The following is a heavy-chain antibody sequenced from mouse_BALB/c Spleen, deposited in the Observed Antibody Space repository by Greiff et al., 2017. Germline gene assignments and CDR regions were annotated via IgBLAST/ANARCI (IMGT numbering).Heavy chain of an antibody. D-gene: IGHD1-1*01. V-gene: IGHV1-7*01. J-gene: IGHJ4*01. CDR2: INPSTGYT. CDR3: ARFITPMDY. Sequence: QVHVKQSGAELAKPGASVKMSCKASGYTFTSYWMHWVKQRPGQGLEWIGYINPSTGYTEYNQKFKDKATLTADKSSSTAYMQLSSLTSEDSAVYYCARFITPMDYWGQGTSVTVSS. CDR1: GYTFTSYW.